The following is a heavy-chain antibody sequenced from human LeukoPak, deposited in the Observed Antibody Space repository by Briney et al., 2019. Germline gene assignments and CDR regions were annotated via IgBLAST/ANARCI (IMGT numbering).Heavy chain of an antibody. J-gene: IGHJ4*02. CDR1: GFTFSDYS. CDR3: AKSPYSGSYVLRSDY. Sequence: GGSLRLSCVASGFTFSDYSMNWVRETPGQGLEWVSSISSRSTYAYYADSVRGRFTVSRDSAKNSLFLQMNSLRAEDTAVYYCAKSPYSGSYVLRSDYWGQGTLVTVSS. CDR2: ISSRSTYA. D-gene: IGHD1-26*01. V-gene: IGHV3-21*04.